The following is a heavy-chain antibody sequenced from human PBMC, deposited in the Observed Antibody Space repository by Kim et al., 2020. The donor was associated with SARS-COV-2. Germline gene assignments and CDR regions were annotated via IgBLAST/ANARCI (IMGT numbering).Heavy chain of an antibody. J-gene: IGHJ3*02. D-gene: IGHD3-16*01. V-gene: IGHV6-1*01. Sequence: NDDALSVKSRIMMIPDTSKNQFSLQLNSVTPEDTAVYYCARRTVMRGFEMWGQGTMVTVSS. CDR2: N. CDR3: ARRTVMRGFEM.